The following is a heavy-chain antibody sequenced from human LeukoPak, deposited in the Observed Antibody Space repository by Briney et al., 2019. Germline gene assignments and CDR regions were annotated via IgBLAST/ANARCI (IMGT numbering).Heavy chain of an antibody. CDR2: ISSSSSYI. J-gene: IGHJ4*02. Sequence: PGRSLRLSCAASGFTFDDYAMHWVRQAPGKGLEWVSSISSSSSYIYYADSVKGRFTISRDNAKNSLYLQMNSLRAEDTAVYYCARGGAQTAAEFDYWGQGTLVTVSS. D-gene: IGHD3-10*01. V-gene: IGHV3-21*01. CDR3: ARGGAQTAAEFDY. CDR1: GFTFDDYA.